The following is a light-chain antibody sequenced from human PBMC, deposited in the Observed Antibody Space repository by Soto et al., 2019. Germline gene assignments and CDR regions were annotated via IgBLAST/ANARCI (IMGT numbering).Light chain of an antibody. V-gene: IGKV3-15*01. CDR3: QQYNNLPRT. Sequence: ETVVTQTPTTLSASVGERATISCRASQSVSSNLVWYQHKPGQAPRLLIYGASTRATDIPARFSGSGSGTEFTLTISSLQSEDYAVYYCQQYNNLPRTFGGGTKVDVK. CDR1: QSVSSN. CDR2: GAS. J-gene: IGKJ4*01.